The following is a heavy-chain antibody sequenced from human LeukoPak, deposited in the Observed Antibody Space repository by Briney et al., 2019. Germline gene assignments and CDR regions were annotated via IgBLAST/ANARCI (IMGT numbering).Heavy chain of an antibody. V-gene: IGHV4-34*01. CDR3: ARAPRNYYDSSGYVWYFDY. D-gene: IGHD3-22*01. J-gene: IGHJ4*02. CDR2: VNHSGST. Sequence: SETLSLTCAVYGGSFSGYYWSWIRQPPGKGLEWIGEVNHSGSTNYNPSLKSRVTISVDTSKNQFSLKLSSVTAADTAVYYCARAPRNYYDSSGYVWYFDYWGQGTLVTVSS. CDR1: GGSFSGYY.